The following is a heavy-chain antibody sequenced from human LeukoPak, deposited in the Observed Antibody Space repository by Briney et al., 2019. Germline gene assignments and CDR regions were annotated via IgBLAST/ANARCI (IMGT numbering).Heavy chain of an antibody. D-gene: IGHD4-17*01. Sequence: GGSLRLSCAASGFTFSSYAMSWVRQAPGKGLEWVSSISTSSSYIYYADSVKGRFTISRDSAKNSLYLQMNSLRAEDTAVYYCARRHNYGDLIDYWGQGTLVTVSS. CDR2: ISTSSSYI. V-gene: IGHV3-21*01. J-gene: IGHJ4*02. CDR1: GFTFSSYA. CDR3: ARRHNYGDLIDY.